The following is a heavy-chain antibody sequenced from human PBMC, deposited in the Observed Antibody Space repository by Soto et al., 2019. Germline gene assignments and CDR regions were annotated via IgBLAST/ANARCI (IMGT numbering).Heavy chain of an antibody. Sequence: QVQLVQSGAEVAKPGASVKVSCKASGYTYSRFDINWVRQTTGQGLELVGWMNPSSGNTGYAQQFPCRVTLTMLNAVSKGYFELSSQKSEVKAVYFCASPIEIQTAVFRPYYYCGFDVWGRGPTVSVPS. CDR1: GYTYSRFD. CDR2: MNPSSGNT. CDR3: ASPIEIQTAVFRPYYYCGFDV. V-gene: IGHV1-8*01. J-gene: IGHJ6*04. D-gene: IGHD2-21*01.